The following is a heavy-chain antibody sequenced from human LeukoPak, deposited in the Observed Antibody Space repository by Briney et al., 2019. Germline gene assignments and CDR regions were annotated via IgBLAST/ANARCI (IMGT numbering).Heavy chain of an antibody. V-gene: IGHV5-51*01. J-gene: IGHJ5*02. CDR3: AWRKYFSTWFEP. CDR2: IYPTDFDT. CDR1: GYIFTNYW. Sequence: GESLKISCQGSGYIFTNYWIGWVRQMPGKGLEWVGIIYPTDFDTQYTPSFHGHVTISVDKSTSTTFLQWSSLKTSDTGTYYCAWRKYFSTWFEPWGQGTLVTVSS. D-gene: IGHD2/OR15-2a*01.